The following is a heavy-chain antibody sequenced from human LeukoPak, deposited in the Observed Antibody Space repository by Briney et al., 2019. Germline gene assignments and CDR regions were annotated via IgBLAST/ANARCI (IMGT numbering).Heavy chain of an antibody. CDR2: ISSSGNTK. D-gene: IGHD1-7*01. CDR1: GFTFSSYS. Sequence: GGSLRLSCAASGFTFSSYSMNWVRQAPGKGLEWVSYISSSGNTKYYADSVKGRFTISRDNAKNSLYLQMNSLRAEDTAVYYCARRPGGDNWNYASFLHPWGQGTLVTVSS. V-gene: IGHV3-48*04. CDR3: ARRPGGDNWNYASFLHP. J-gene: IGHJ5*02.